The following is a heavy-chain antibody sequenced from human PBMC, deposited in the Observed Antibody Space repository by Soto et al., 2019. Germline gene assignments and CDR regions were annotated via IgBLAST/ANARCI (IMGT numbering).Heavy chain of an antibody. J-gene: IGHJ6*03. CDR1: GYTFTSYG. V-gene: IGHV1-18*01. CDR2: ISAYNGNT. Sequence: GASVKVSCKASGYTFTSYGISWVRQAPGQGLEWMGWISAYNGNTNYAQKLQGSVTRTSDASTSTDSMELRSLRSDDTAVYYCARDHRVTTLAGYYYYMDVWGKGTTVTVSS. D-gene: IGHD4-17*01. CDR3: ARDHRVTTLAGYYYYMDV.